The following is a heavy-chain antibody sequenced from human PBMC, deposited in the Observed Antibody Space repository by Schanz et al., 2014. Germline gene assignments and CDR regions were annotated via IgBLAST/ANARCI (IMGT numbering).Heavy chain of an antibody. CDR2: INNDGSYI. Sequence: EVQLVESGGGLIQRGESLRLSCAASGFTFSNYAMSWVRQAPGKGLEWVSSINNDGSYIHYADSVKGRFTISRDNAKNTLYLQMNSLRAEDTAVYYCARDSRPSYYFFTAYYSIDYWGQGTLVTVSS. D-gene: IGHD3-10*01. J-gene: IGHJ4*02. CDR3: ARDSRPSYYFFTAYYSIDY. CDR1: GFTFSNYA. V-gene: IGHV3-21*01.